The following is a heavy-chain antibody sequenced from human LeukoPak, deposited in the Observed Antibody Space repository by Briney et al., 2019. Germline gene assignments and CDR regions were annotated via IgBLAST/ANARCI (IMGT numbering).Heavy chain of an antibody. J-gene: IGHJ4*02. V-gene: IGHV3-30*02. CDR1: GFTFSTYG. CDR2: IRYDGSNK. CDR3: ATPPHDYGDYYFDY. D-gene: IGHD4-17*01. Sequence: GGSLRLSCAASGFTFSTYGMHWVRQAPGKGLEWVAFIRYDGSNKYYADSVKGRFTISRDNSKNTLYQQMNSLRVEDTAVYYCATPPHDYGDYYFDYWGQGTLVTVSS.